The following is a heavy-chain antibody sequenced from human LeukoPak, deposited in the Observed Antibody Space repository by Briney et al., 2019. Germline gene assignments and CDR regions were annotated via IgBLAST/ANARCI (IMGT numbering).Heavy chain of an antibody. Sequence: GASLRLSCAASGFTFSSYAMSWVRQAPGKGLEWVSAISGRGGSTYYADSVKGRFTISRDNSKNTLYLQMNSLRAEDTAVYYCAKDPSDCSSTSCYTVAFDIWGQGTMVTVSS. CDR2: ISGRGGST. CDR1: GFTFSSYA. D-gene: IGHD2-2*02. V-gene: IGHV3-23*01. J-gene: IGHJ3*02. CDR3: AKDPSDCSSTSCYTVAFDI.